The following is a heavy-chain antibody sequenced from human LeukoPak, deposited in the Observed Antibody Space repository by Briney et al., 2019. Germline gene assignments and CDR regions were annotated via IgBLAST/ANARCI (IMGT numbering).Heavy chain of an antibody. Sequence: SQTLSLTCTVSGGSISSDYYWSWIRQPSGKGLEWIGYIDYSGRTYYNLSLKSRVTISVDTSKNQFSLNLGSVIAADTALFYRARSGKRYCGGGGCFGDFDSWGPGTLVTVSS. D-gene: IGHD2-15*01. J-gene: IGHJ5*01. CDR1: GGSISSDYY. CDR3: ARSGKRYCGGGGCFGDFDS. V-gene: IGHV4-30-4*01. CDR2: IDYSGRT.